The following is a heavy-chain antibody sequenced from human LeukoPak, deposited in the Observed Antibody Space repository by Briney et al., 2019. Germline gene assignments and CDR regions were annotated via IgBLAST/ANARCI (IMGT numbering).Heavy chain of an antibody. CDR2: ISASGVST. CDR3: AKQSAPYYYGSAA. J-gene: IGHJ5*02. D-gene: IGHD3-10*01. Sequence: GGSLRLSCAASGFTFSTYAMTWVRQAPGKGLEWVSGISASGVSTHYADSVKGRFTISRDNSKNTLYLQMNSLRAEDMAVYYCAKQSAPYYYGSAAWGQGTLVTVSS. V-gene: IGHV3-23*01. CDR1: GFTFSTYA.